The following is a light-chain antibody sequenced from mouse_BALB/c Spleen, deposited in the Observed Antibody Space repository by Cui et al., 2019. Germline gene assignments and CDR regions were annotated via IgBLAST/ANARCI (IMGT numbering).Light chain of an antibody. Sequence: DIMMTQSPSSMYASLEERVTITCNASQDINSYLSWCQQEPRKSPKTLSYRTNRLVDGVPSRFSGSGSGQDYSLTIISLEYEDMGIYYCLQYDEFPYTFGGGTKLEIK. CDR2: RTN. V-gene: IGKV14-111*01. J-gene: IGKJ2*01. CDR1: QDINSY. CDR3: LQYDEFPYT.